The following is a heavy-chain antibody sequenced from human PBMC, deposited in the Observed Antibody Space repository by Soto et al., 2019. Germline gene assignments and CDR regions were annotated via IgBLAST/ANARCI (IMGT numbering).Heavy chain of an antibody. CDR3: AREGITMVRGIYRNRKGARKYYYYGMDV. J-gene: IGHJ6*02. V-gene: IGHV6-1*01. CDR1: GDSVSSNSAA. Sequence: QSQTLSLTCAISGDSVSSNSAAWNWIRQSPSRGLEWLGRTYYRSKWYNDYAVSVKSRITINPATSKNQFSLQLNSVTPEDTAVDYCAREGITMVRGIYRNRKGARKYYYYGMDVWGQGTTVTVSS. CDR2: TYYRSKWYN. D-gene: IGHD3-10*01.